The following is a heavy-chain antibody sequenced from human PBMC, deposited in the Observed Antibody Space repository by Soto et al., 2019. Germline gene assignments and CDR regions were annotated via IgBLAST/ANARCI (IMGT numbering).Heavy chain of an antibody. V-gene: IGHV3-21*01. CDR2: ISSSSSYI. CDR1: GFTFSSYS. CDR3: AREGVVVAATPPNWFDP. Sequence: EVQLVESGGGLVKPGGSLRLSCAASGFTFSSYSMNWVRQAPGKGLEWVSSISSSSSYIYYADSVKGRLTISRDNAKNSLYLQMNSLRAEDTAVYYCAREGVVVAATPPNWFDPWGQGTLVTVSS. D-gene: IGHD2-15*01. J-gene: IGHJ5*02.